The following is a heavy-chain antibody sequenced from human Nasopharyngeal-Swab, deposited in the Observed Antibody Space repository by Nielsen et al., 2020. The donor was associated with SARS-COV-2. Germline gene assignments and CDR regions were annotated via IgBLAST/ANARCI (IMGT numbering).Heavy chain of an antibody. D-gene: IGHD3-3*01. CDR2: IFHSGST. CDR3: ARLESITIFGVVIPTGAFDI. J-gene: IGHJ3*02. V-gene: IGHV4-59*01. CDR1: GGSISSYY. Sequence: SETLSLTCTVSGGSISSYYWSWIRQPPGQGLEWIGYIFHSGSTNYNPSLKSRVTISVDTSKNQFSLRLSSVTAADTAVYYCARLESITIFGVVIPTGAFDIWGQGTMVTVSS.